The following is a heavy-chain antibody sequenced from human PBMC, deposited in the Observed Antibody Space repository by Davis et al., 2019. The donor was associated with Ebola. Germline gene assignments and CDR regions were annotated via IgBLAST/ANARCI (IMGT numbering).Heavy chain of an antibody. D-gene: IGHD3-10*01. CDR3: ARGTYKDFTLFDY. Sequence: SVKVSCKASGDAFSNYAFSWVRQAPGQGLEWMGGIIPVLGVTNYAQNFQGRLTITADRSTRTAYMELNSLRSEDTAVYYCARGTYKDFTLFDYWGQGTLVTVSS. CDR1: GDAFSNYA. CDR2: IIPVLGVT. V-gene: IGHV1-69*10. J-gene: IGHJ4*02.